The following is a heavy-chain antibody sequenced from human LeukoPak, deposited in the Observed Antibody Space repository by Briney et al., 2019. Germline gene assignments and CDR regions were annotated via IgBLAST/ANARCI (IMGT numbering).Heavy chain of an antibody. D-gene: IGHD2-15*01. CDR3: AREVRCSGGSCYLSEYFQH. CDR2: IIPIFGTA. V-gene: IGHV1-69*05. Sequence: SVKVSCKASGGTFSSYAISWVRQAPGQGLEWMGGIIPIFGTANYAQKFQGRVTITTYESTSTAYMELSSLRSEDTAVYYCAREVRCSGGSCYLSEYFQHWGQGTLVTVSS. J-gene: IGHJ1*01. CDR1: GGTFSSYA.